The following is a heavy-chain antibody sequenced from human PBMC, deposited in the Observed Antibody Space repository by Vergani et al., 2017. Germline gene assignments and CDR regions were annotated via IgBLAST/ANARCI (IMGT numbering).Heavy chain of an antibody. CDR2: IIPIFGTA. J-gene: IGHJ4*02. CDR3: AREDYYYYDSSGYSYYFDY. CDR1: GGTFSSYA. V-gene: IGHV1-69*18. D-gene: IGHD3-22*01. Sequence: QVQLVQSGAEVKKPGSSVKVSCKASGGTFSSYAISWVRQAPGQGLEWMGRIIPIFGTANYAQKFQGRVTITADESTSTAYMELSSLRSEDTDVYYFAREDYYYYDSSGYSYYFDYWGQGTLVTVAS.